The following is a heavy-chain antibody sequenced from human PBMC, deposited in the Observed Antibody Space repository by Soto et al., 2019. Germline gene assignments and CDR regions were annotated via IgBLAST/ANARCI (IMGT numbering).Heavy chain of an antibody. V-gene: IGHV3-23*01. J-gene: IGHJ3*02. CDR2: LSKSGEST. Sequence: GGSLRLSCAAFGFTFSIYAMNWVRQAPGKGLEWVSGLSKSGESTYYADSVKGRFTISRDNSKNSFYLQMNTLRAEDTAVYYCARGDYYDSSGPFSDAFDIWGQGTMVTVSS. CDR1: GFTFSIYA. CDR3: ARGDYYDSSGPFSDAFDI. D-gene: IGHD3-22*01.